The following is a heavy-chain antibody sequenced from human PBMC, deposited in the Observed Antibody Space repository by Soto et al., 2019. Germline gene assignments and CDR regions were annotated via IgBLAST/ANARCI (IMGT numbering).Heavy chain of an antibody. V-gene: IGHV1-69*01. Sequence: QVQLVQSGAEVKKPGSSVNVSCKASGGTFSSYAISWVRQAPGQGLEWMGGIIPIFGTANYAQKFQGRVTITADESTSTAYMELSSLRSEDTAVYYCASTPFTTVVTLYWYFDLWGRGTLVTVSS. D-gene: IGHD4-17*01. CDR2: IIPIFGTA. CDR1: GGTFSSYA. J-gene: IGHJ2*01. CDR3: ASTPFTTVVTLYWYFDL.